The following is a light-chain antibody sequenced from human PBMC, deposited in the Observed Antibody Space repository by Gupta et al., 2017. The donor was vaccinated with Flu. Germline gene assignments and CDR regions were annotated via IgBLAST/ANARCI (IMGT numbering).Light chain of an antibody. Sequence: DIEMTQSPSPLSASVGDRVTITCRASQSINTWLAWYQQKPGKAPKRLIYKASSLESGVPSRCSGSGSGTEFTLTISSLQPDDFATYYCQQYNSYSYTFGQGTKLEIK. CDR2: KAS. CDR3: QQYNSYSYT. CDR1: QSINTW. J-gene: IGKJ2*01. V-gene: IGKV1-5*03.